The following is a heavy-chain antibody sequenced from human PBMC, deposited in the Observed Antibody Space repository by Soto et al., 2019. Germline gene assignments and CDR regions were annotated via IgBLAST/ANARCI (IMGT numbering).Heavy chain of an antibody. CDR2: ISSSSSTI. CDR3: ARPEYSSSSYGMDV. Sequence: GPIRLSYTASGFTFSSLSMNRIRQTPGKGLEWVSYISSSSSTIYYADSVKGRFTISRDNAKNSLYLQMNSLRDEDTAVYYCARPEYSSSSYGMDVWGQGTTVTVSS. CDR1: GFTFSSLS. V-gene: IGHV3-48*02. D-gene: IGHD6-6*01. J-gene: IGHJ6*02.